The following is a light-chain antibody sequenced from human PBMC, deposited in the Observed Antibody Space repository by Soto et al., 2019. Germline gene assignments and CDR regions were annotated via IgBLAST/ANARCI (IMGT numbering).Light chain of an antibody. CDR3: ATWDSSLSSAY. CDR1: SSDVGSYDY. J-gene: IGLJ2*01. Sequence: QSVLIQPPSVSGSPGQSVTISCTGTSSDVGSYDYGSWYQQHPGTVPKPMIYNVNTRPSGIPDRFSGSKSGTSATLAITGLHTGDEADYYCATWDSSLSSAYFGGGTKLTVL. V-gene: IGLV2-18*01. CDR2: NVN.